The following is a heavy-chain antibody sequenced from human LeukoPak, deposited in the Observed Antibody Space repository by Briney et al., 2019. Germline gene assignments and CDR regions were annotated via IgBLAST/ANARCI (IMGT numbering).Heavy chain of an antibody. CDR3: ARLAGIAAVGNDAFDI. CDR2: INPNSGGT. Sequence: ASVKVSCKASGYTFTGYYMHWVRQAPGQGLEWMGWINPNSGGTNYAQKFQGRVTMTRDTSISTAYMELRSLRSDDTAVYYCARLAGIAAVGNDAFDIWGQGTMVTVSS. V-gene: IGHV1-2*02. D-gene: IGHD6-13*01. CDR1: GYTFTGYY. J-gene: IGHJ3*02.